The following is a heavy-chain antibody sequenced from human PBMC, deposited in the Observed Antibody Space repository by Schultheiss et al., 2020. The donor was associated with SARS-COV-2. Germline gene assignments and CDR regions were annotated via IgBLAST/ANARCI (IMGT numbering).Heavy chain of an antibody. CDR3: ARDLRAVAVFGFDY. D-gene: IGHD6-19*01. CDR2: ISYDGSNK. V-gene: IGHV3-30*04. Sequence: GESLKISCAASGFTFSSYAMHWVRQAPGKGLEWVAVISYDGSNKYYADSVKGRFTISRDNSKNTLYLQINSLRAEDTAVYYCARDLRAVAVFGFDYWGQGTLVTVSS. CDR1: GFTFSSYA. J-gene: IGHJ4*02.